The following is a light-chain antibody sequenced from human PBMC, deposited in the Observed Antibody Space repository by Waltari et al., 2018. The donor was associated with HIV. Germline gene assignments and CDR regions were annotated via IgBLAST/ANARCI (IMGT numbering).Light chain of an antibody. CDR3: QQYNIRPRGNT. Sequence: DIVMTQSPAIQSVSPGERVTLSCRASQGVGGNLAWYQQKVGQAPRLLIYGAATRAAEIPVRFSGSGSGTDFTLTIDSLQSEDFATYYCQQYNIRPRGNTFGQGTKLQIK. CDR1: QGVGGN. CDR2: GAA. V-gene: IGKV3-15*01. J-gene: IGKJ2*01.